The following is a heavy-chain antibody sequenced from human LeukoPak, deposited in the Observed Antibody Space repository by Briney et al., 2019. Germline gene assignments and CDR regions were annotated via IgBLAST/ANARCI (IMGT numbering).Heavy chain of an antibody. J-gene: IGHJ5*02. CDR1: GFTFSSYW. CDR2: INSDGSST. CDR3: ASPWGGYNNWFDP. Sequence: PGGSLRLSCAASGFTFSSYWMHWVRQAPGKGLVWVSRINSDGSSTSYADSVKGRFTISRDNAKNTLYLQMNSLRVEGTAVYYCASPWGGYNNWFDPWGQGTLVTVSS. V-gene: IGHV3-74*01. D-gene: IGHD5-24*01.